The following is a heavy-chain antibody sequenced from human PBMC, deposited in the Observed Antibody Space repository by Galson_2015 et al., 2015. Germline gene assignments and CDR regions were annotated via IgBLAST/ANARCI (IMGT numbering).Heavy chain of an antibody. Sequence: SLRLSCAASGFTFSSYSMNWVRQAPGKGLEWVSSISSSSSYIYYADSVKGRFTISRDNAKNSLYLQMNSLRAEDTAVYYCARVGEYSGYTPYDAFDIWGQGTMVTVSS. CDR1: GFTFSSYS. J-gene: IGHJ3*02. CDR3: ARVGEYSGYTPYDAFDI. V-gene: IGHV3-21*01. D-gene: IGHD5-12*01. CDR2: ISSSSSYI.